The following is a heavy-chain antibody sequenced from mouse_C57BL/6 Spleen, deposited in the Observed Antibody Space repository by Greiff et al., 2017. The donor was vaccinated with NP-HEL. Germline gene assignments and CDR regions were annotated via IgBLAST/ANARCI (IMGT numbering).Heavy chain of an antibody. CDR1: GYSITSGYY. D-gene: IGHD1-1*01. V-gene: IGHV3-6*01. J-gene: IGHJ4*01. CDR2: ISYDGSN. Sequence: EVHLVESGPGLVKPSQSLSLTCSVTGYSITSGYYWNWIRQFPGNKLEWMGYISYDGSNNYNPSLKNRISITRDTSKNQFFLKLNSVTTEDTATYYCALITTVDYAMDYWGQGTSVTVSS. CDR3: ALITTVDYAMDY.